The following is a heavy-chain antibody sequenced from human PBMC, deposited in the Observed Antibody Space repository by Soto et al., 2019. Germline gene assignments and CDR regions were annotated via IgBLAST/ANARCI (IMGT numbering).Heavy chain of an antibody. D-gene: IGHD2-8*01. J-gene: IGHJ3*02. CDR1: GFTLRTYE. V-gene: IGHV3-48*03. Sequence: GGSLRLSFAASGFTLRTYEMTWVRQAPGKGLEWVSYISSSGNTIYYPDSVKGRFTISRDNAKNSLYLQMNSLRAEDTAVYYCAREMAPPTDTFDIGGQGTMVTVSS. CDR3: AREMAPPTDTFDI. CDR2: ISSSGNTI.